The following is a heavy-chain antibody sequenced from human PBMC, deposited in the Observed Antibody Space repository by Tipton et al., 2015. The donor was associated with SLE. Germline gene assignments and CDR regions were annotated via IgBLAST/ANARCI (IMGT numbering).Heavy chain of an antibody. V-gene: IGHV4-34*01. D-gene: IGHD2-2*01. J-gene: IGHJ6*03. Sequence: LRLSCAVYGGSFSGYYWSWIRQPPGKGLEWIGEINHSGSTNYNPSLKSRVTISLDTSKNQFSRKLRSVTAADTAVYYCARGGGGYQLLSGYNYYMNDWGKGTTVTVSS. CDR3: ARGGGGYQLLSGYNYYMND. CDR2: INHSGST. CDR1: GGSFSGYY.